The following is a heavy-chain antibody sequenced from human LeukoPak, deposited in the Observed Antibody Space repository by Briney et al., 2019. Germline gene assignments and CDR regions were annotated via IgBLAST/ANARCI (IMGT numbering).Heavy chain of an antibody. J-gene: IGHJ4*02. D-gene: IGHD2-15*01. Sequence: TSETLSLTCAVYGGSFSGYYWSWIRQPPGKGLEWIGEINHSGSTNYNPSLKSRVTISVDTSKNQFSLKLSSVTAADTAVYYCARHGVVVVAAAYYFDYWGQGTLVTVSS. CDR1: GGSFSGYY. V-gene: IGHV4-34*01. CDR2: INHSGST. CDR3: ARHGVVVVAAAYYFDY.